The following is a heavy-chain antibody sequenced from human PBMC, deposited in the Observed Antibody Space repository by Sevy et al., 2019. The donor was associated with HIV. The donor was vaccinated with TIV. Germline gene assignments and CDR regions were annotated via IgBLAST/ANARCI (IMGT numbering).Heavy chain of an antibody. Sequence: GGSLRPSCVASGFTFDDYAMHWVRQAPGKGPEWVSGSSWNSGSIGYAESVKGRFTISRDNAKNSLYLQMNSLRVEDTALYYCAKGIGYSNGWYSWFDSWGQGTLVTVSS. V-gene: IGHV3-9*01. CDR2: SSWNSGSI. D-gene: IGHD6-19*01. CDR3: AKGIGYSNGWYSWFDS. J-gene: IGHJ5*01. CDR1: GFTFDDYA.